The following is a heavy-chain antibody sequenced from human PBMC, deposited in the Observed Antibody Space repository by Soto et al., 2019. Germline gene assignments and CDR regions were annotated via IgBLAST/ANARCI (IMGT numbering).Heavy chain of an antibody. Sequence: SGGSLRLSCAASGFTVSSNYMSWVRQAPGKGLEWVSVIYSGGSTYYADSVKGRFTISRDNSKNTLYLQMNSLRAEDTAVYYCARVGSLRFLEWLLLPDYYYYGMDVWGQGTTVTVSS. V-gene: IGHV3-53*01. D-gene: IGHD3-3*01. CDR1: GFTVSSNY. J-gene: IGHJ6*02. CDR2: IYSGGST. CDR3: ARVGSLRFLEWLLLPDYYYYGMDV.